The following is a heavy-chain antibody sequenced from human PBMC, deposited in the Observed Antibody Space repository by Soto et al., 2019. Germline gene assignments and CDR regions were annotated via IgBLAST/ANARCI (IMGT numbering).Heavy chain of an antibody. J-gene: IGHJ5*02. CDR3: NADPPGVRGPSRNCFDP. CDR2: MHRGGST. V-gene: IGHV3-53*05. Sequence: GGSLSLSCVFSGFSVSATSIFWVRQATGKGLEWVSLMHRGGSTDNADSVKGRFTISRDNSKNTLYLQMNSLRVEDTAVYYCNADPPGVRGPSRNCFDPWGQGTQVTVSS. CDR1: GFSVSATS. D-gene: IGHD3-10*01.